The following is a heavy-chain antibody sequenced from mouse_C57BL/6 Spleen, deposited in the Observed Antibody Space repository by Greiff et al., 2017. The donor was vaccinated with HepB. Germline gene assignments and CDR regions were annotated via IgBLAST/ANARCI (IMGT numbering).Heavy chain of an antibody. V-gene: IGHV1-69*01. CDR1: GYTFTSYW. CDR3: ARYPAWFAY. J-gene: IGHJ3*01. Sequence: VQLQQPGAELVMPGASVKLSCKASGYTFTSYWMHWVKQRPGQGLEWIGEIDPSDSYTNYNQKFKGKSTLTVDKSSSTAYMQLSSLTSEDSAVYYCARYPAWFAYWGQGTLVTVSA. CDR2: IDPSDSYT.